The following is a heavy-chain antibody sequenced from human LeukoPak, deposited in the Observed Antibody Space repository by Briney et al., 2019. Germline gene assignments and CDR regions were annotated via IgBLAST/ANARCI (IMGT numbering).Heavy chain of an antibody. CDR2: ISGSGGST. Sequence: GGSLRLSCAASGFTFDDYAMHWVRQAPGKGLEWVSAISGSGGSTYYADSVKGRFTISRDNSKNTLYLQMNSLRAEDTAVYYCAKDHKARGSGSYNWFDPWGQGTLVTVSS. D-gene: IGHD3-10*01. CDR3: AKDHKARGSGSYNWFDP. CDR1: GFTFDDYA. J-gene: IGHJ5*02. V-gene: IGHV3-23*01.